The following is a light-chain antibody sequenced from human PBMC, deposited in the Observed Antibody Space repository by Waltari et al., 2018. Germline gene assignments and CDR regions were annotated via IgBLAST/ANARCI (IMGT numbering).Light chain of an antibody. CDR2: EAS. Sequence: DIQMTQSPSTLSASVGDRVTITCRASQRISRWLAWYQQKPGKAPKFLIYEASSLKSGVPSRFSGSGSGTEFTLTISSLQPDDFATYYCQQYKSGWTFGQGTKVEIK. V-gene: IGKV1-5*03. CDR3: QQYKSGWT. CDR1: QRISRW. J-gene: IGKJ1*01.